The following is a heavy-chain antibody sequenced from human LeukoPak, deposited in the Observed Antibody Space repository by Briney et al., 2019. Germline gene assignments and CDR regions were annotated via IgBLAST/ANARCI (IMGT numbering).Heavy chain of an antibody. J-gene: IGHJ5*02. CDR1: GYTFTGYC. CDR3: ARSASRFTPFDP. V-gene: IGHV1-2*02. CDR2: INPNSGGT. D-gene: IGHD3-10*01. Sequence: ASVKVSCKASGYTFTGYCMHWVRQAPGQGLEWMGWINPNSGGTNYAQKFQGRVTMTRDTSISTAYMELSRLRSDDTAVYYCARSASRFTPFDPWGQGTLVTVSS.